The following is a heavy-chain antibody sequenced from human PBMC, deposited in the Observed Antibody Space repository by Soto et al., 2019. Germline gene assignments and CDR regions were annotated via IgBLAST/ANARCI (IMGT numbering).Heavy chain of an antibody. CDR3: ARGLGGRRPDY. Sequence: QVQLQQWGAGLLKPSETLSLTCDVYGGSLSGYYWSWIRQPPGKELEWIGEINDSGSTHYNPSLKSRVTSSLDTSKKHFYLNLTSVTAADTAVYYCARGLGGRRPDYWGQGTLVTVSS. J-gene: IGHJ4*02. CDR2: INDSGST. CDR1: GGSLSGYY. V-gene: IGHV4-34*01. D-gene: IGHD2-15*01.